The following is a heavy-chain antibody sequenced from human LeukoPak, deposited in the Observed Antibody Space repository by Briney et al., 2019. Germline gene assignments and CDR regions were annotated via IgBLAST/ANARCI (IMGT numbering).Heavy chain of an antibody. Sequence: GRSLRLSCAASGFTFTSYAMHWVRQAPGKGLEWVAVISYDGSNKYYADSVKGRFTISRDNSKNTLYLQMNSLRAEDTAVYYCAKDNNYGGNFDYWGQGTLVTVSS. CDR3: AKDNNYGGNFDY. D-gene: IGHD4-23*01. CDR2: ISYDGSNK. V-gene: IGHV3-30*04. CDR1: GFTFTSYA. J-gene: IGHJ4*02.